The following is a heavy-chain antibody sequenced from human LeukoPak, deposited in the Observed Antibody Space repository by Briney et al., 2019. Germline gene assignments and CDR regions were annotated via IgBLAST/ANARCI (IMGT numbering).Heavy chain of an antibody. D-gene: IGHD2-2*01. CDR1: GGSISSSSDY. J-gene: IGHJ6*02. CDR3: ARHEGCGTSCFYGMDV. Sequence: SVTLSLTCTVSGGSISSSSDYWGWIRQPPGKGLEWIGSFYYSGTTYYNPSPRSRVTISVDTSKNQFSLKLSSVTAADTAVFYCARHEGCGTSCFYGMDVWGQGTTVTVPS. CDR2: FYYSGTT. V-gene: IGHV4-39*01.